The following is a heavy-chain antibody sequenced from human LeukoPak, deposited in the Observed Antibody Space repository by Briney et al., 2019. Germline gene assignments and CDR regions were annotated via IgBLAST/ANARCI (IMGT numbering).Heavy chain of an antibody. CDR3: ARDLDLGDY. Sequence: GGSLRLSCAASGFTFSSYAMTWVRQAPGKGLEWVSGISGSGGSTYYADSVKGRFTISRDNAKNSLYLQMNSLRAEDTAVYYCARDLDLGDYWGQGTLVTVSS. D-gene: IGHD3-16*01. CDR2: ISGSGGST. V-gene: IGHV3-23*01. CDR1: GFTFSSYA. J-gene: IGHJ4*02.